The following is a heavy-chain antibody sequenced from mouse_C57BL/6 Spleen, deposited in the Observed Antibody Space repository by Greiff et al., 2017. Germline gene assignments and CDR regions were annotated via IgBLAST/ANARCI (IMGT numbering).Heavy chain of an antibody. Sequence: VQLQQSGAELVKPGASVKISCKASGYAFSSYWMNWVKQRPGKGLEWIGQIYPGDGDTNYNGKFKGKATLTADKSSSTAYMQLSSLTSEDSAVYFCARQYYGNSYSMDYWGQGTSVTVSS. CDR1: GYAFSSYW. CDR3: ARQYYGNSYSMDY. CDR2: IYPGDGDT. V-gene: IGHV1-80*01. D-gene: IGHD2-1*01. J-gene: IGHJ4*01.